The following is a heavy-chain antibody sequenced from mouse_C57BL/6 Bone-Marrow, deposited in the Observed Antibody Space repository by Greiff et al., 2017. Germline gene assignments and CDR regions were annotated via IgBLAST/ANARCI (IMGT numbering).Heavy chain of an antibody. CDR1: GIDFSRYW. J-gene: IGHJ2*01. Sequence: EVKLQESGGGLVQPGGSLKLSCAASGIDFSRYWMSWVRRAPGKGLEWIGEINPDSSTINYAPSLKDKFIISRDNAKNTLYLQMSKVRSEDTALYYCARGAKIDYYFDYWGQGTTLTVSS. CDR2: INPDSSTI. V-gene: IGHV4-1*01. CDR3: ARGAKIDYYFDY.